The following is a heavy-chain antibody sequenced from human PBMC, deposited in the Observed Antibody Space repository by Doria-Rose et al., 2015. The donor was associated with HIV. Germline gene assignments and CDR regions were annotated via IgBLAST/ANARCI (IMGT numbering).Heavy chain of an antibody. D-gene: IGHD3-10*01. CDR3: ATGVTLDY. Sequence: EVQLVESGGGLVRPGGSLRLSCATSGFTFSSHRINWVRQAPGKELEWVSSISSTSAYINYADSVRGRFTISRDNARNSLYLQMDSLRAEDTAIYYCATGVTLDYWGQGTLVTVSS. J-gene: IGHJ4*02. CDR2: ISSTSAYI. CDR1: GFTFSSHR. V-gene: IGHV3-21*01.